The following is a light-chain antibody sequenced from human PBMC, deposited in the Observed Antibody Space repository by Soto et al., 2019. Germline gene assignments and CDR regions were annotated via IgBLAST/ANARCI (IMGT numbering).Light chain of an antibody. Sequence: QSALTQPASVYGSPGQSIAISCTGTSSDVGTYDYVSWYQQYPDKAPKLIIYEVTQRPSGVSNRFSGSKSGNTASLTISGLQAEDEADYYCSSHTSVNTRVFGTGTKVTVL. V-gene: IGLV2-14*01. CDR3: SSHTSVNTRV. J-gene: IGLJ1*01. CDR1: SSDVGTYDY. CDR2: EVT.